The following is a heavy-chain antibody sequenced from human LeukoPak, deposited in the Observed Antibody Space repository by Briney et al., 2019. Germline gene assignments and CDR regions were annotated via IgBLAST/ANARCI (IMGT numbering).Heavy chain of an antibody. CDR3: ARSDVLRFLEWSAFDY. Sequence: SETLSLTCTVSGGSISSYYWSWIRQPPGKGLEWIGYIYYSGSTNYNPPLKSRVTISVDTSKNQFSLKLSSVTAADTAVYYCARSDVLRFLEWSAFDYWGQGTLVTVSS. V-gene: IGHV4-59*01. D-gene: IGHD3-3*01. J-gene: IGHJ4*02. CDR1: GGSISSYY. CDR2: IYYSGST.